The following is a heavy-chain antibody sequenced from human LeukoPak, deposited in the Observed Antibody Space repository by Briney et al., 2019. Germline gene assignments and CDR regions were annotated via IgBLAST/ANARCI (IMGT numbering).Heavy chain of an antibody. D-gene: IGHD4-17*01. CDR3: ARDQGTSVTAMVGGHFDY. Sequence: GRSLRLSCAASGFTFRGNGMHWVRQAPGKGLEWAAIIRYEGSNRYYADSVKGRFTISRDNSKNTLFLQMNSLTAEDTAVYYCARDQGTSVTAMVGGHFDYWGPGTLVTVSS. J-gene: IGHJ4*02. CDR1: GFTFRGNG. CDR2: IRYEGSNR. V-gene: IGHV3-33*01.